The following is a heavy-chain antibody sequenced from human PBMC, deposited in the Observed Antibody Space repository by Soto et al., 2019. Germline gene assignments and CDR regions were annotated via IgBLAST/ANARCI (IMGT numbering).Heavy chain of an antibody. V-gene: IGHV1-2*02. CDR3: ARTSTRGYSGYDLDS. D-gene: IGHD5-12*01. CDR1: GYTFTAYW. J-gene: IGHJ4*02. CDR2: INPNTGGT. Sequence: ASVKVSCKASGYTFTAYWVHWVRQAPGQGLEWMGYINPNTGGTNYAPNFRGRVTMTRDTSINTAYMELSRLTSDDTAVYYCARTSTRGYSGYDLDSWGQGTLVTVSS.